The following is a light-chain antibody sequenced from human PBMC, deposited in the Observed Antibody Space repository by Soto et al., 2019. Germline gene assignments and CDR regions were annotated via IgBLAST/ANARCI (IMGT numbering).Light chain of an antibody. CDR1: QTISSW. J-gene: IGKJ1*01. V-gene: IGKV1-5*01. Sequence: IQMTHSPSTLSGSVGDRVTITCRASQTISSWLAWYQQKPGKAPKLLIYDASSLESGVPSRFSGSGSGTEFTLTISSLQPDDFATYYCQQYNSYSWTFGQGTKVDIK. CDR2: DAS. CDR3: QQYNSYSWT.